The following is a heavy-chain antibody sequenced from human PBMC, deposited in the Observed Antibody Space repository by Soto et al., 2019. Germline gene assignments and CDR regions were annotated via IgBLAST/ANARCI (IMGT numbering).Heavy chain of an antibody. CDR1: GFTFSSYA. V-gene: IGHV3-30-3*01. CDR3: ARAPPYCSSTSCYELWFDP. D-gene: IGHD2-2*01. Sequence: GGSLRLSCAASGFTFSSYAMHWVRQAPGKGLEWVAVISYDGSNKYYADSVKGRFTISRDNSKNTWYLQMNSLRAEDTAVYYCARAPPYCSSTSCYELWFDPWGQGTLVTVSS. CDR2: ISYDGSNK. J-gene: IGHJ5*02.